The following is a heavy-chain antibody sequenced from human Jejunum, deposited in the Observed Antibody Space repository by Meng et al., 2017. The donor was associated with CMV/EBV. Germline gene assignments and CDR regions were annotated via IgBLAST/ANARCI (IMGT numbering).Heavy chain of an antibody. CDR1: FAFRSYG. V-gene: IGHV3-30*18. Sequence: FAFRSYGMPWRRQAPGEGLEWVALISHDGSNENYVDSVKGRLTISRDNSKNTLYLQMNSLRAEDTAMYYCAKDTFGRTSLTGTFEYWGQGTLVTVSS. J-gene: IGHJ4*02. CDR3: AKDTFGRTSLTGTFEY. CDR2: ISHDGSNE. D-gene: IGHD3-16*01.